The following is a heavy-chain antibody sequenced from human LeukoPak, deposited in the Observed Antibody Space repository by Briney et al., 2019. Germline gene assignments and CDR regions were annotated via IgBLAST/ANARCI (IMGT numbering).Heavy chain of an antibody. CDR3: AKDGNYFDSSGYLIPFDY. CDR1: GFTFSRFA. J-gene: IGHJ4*02. Sequence: PGGSLRLSCAASGFTFSRFAMSWVRQAPGKGLEWVSSISGSDRTTYYADSVKGRFTISRDNSKNILYLQMNSLRADDTAVYYCAKDGNYFDSSGYLIPFDYWGQGTLATVSS. CDR2: ISGSDRTT. V-gene: IGHV3-23*01. D-gene: IGHD3-22*01.